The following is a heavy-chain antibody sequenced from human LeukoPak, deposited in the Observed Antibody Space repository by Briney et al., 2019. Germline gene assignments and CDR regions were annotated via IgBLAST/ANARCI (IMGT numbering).Heavy chain of an antibody. CDR3: EKEGLVLAVKDYSSFYYMDV. Sequence: QPGRSLRLSCAASGFIFRDYGIHWVRQAPGKGLEWVATIWYDGSDEFYADSVKGRFTISRDNHKTTLYLQMNNLSAEDTGVYDCEKEGLVLAVKDYSSFYYMDVWGKGTMVTVSS. V-gene: IGHV3-33*06. J-gene: IGHJ6*03. CDR1: GFIFRDYG. CDR2: IWYDGSDE. D-gene: IGHD2-15*01.